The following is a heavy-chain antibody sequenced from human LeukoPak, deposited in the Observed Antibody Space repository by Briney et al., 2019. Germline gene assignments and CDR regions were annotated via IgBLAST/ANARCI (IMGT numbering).Heavy chain of an antibody. CDR3: ARDYYGSGSLPLFDP. D-gene: IGHD3-10*01. Sequence: PSETLSLTCTVSGGSISSGGYYWSWIRQHPGKGLEWIGYIYYSGSTYYNPSLKSRVTISVDTSKNQFSLKLSSVTAADTAVYYCARDYYGSGSLPLFDPWGQGTLVTVS. CDR2: IYYSGST. CDR1: GGSISSGGYY. V-gene: IGHV4-31*03. J-gene: IGHJ5*02.